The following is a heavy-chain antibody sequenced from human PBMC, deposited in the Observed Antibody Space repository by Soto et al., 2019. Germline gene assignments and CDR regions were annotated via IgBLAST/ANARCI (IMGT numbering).Heavy chain of an antibody. CDR3: ARERDCISTSCYDYFDY. CDR2: IIPIFGTA. V-gene: IGHV1-69*13. J-gene: IGHJ4*02. D-gene: IGHD2-2*01. CDR1: GYTFNNFG. Sequence: SLKVSCKASGYTFNNFGISWVRQAPGQGLEWMGGIIPIFGTANYAQKFQGRVTITADESTSTAYMELSSLRSEDTAVYYCARERDCISTSCYDYFDYWGQGTLVNVSS.